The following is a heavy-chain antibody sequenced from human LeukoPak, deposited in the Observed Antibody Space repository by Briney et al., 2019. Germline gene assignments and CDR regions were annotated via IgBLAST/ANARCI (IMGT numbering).Heavy chain of an antibody. Sequence: AGGSLRLSCAASGFTFSYYAIHWVRQAPGKGLEWVAFIRYDGTNKNCADSVKGRFTISRDNSKNTLYLQMNSLRAEDTAVYYCAKARTRGYSYGSFDYWGQGTLVTVSS. CDR1: GFTFSYYA. V-gene: IGHV3-30*02. J-gene: IGHJ4*02. CDR2: IRYDGTNK. D-gene: IGHD5-18*01. CDR3: AKARTRGYSYGSFDY.